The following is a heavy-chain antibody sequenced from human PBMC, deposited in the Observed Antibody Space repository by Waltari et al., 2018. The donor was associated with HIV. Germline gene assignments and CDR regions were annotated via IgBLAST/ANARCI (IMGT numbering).Heavy chain of an antibody. V-gene: IGHV1-69*01. CDR3: ARNGDYAPAY. J-gene: IGHJ4*02. Sequence: QVHLVQSGAEAKKPEASVKVSGWASGDTYRTYTITWVRQAPRQGLEWMGGLTPIFKTTKYAQKFQGRVTLTADESTRTTYMELTSLRSDDTARYYCARNGDYAPAYWGQGTLVTVSS. CDR2: LTPIFKTT. D-gene: IGHD4-17*01. CDR1: GDTYRTYT.